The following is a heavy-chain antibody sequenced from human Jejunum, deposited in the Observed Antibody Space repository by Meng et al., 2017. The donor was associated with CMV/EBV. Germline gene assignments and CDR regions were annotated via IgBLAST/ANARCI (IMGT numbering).Heavy chain of an antibody. Sequence: YIINWVRQAPGQGLEWVSSISRSSSHKYYADSVKGRFTISRDNAKNSLYLHMNSLRAEDTAVYYCAKDDCDITNCWQYYALDVWGQGTTVTVSS. CDR1: YI. J-gene: IGHJ6*02. CDR3: AKDDCDITNCWQYYALDV. V-gene: IGHV3-21*01. CDR2: ISRSSSHK. D-gene: IGHD1-1*01.